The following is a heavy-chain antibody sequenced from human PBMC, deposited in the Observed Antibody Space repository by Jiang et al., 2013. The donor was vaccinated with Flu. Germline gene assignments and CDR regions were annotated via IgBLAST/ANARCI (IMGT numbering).Heavy chain of an antibody. V-gene: IGHV4-39*01. D-gene: IGHD1-14*01. CDR2: IFYGGST. Sequence: GSGLVKPPETLSLTCTVSGASISRSGYYWGWIRQPPGKGLEWIGTIFYGGSTYYSPSLKSRISISVDTSRNQFSLKLASLTAADTAVYYCASPGALSDNDAFDIWGQGTMVTVSS. CDR1: GASISRSGYY. J-gene: IGHJ3*02. CDR3: ASPGALSDNDAFDI.